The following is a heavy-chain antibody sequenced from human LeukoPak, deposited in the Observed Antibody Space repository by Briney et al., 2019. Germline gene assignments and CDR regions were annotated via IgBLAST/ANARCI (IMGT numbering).Heavy chain of an antibody. Sequence: ASVKVSCKVSGYTLTELSMHWVRQAPGKGLEWMGGFDPEDGETIYAQKFQGRVTMTEDTSTDTAYMELSSLRSEDAAVYYCATLTGYCYSIMLDIXXXGTMVTV. CDR2: FDPEDGET. J-gene: IGHJ3*02. CDR1: GYTLTELS. V-gene: IGHV1-24*01. CDR3: ATLTGYCYSIMLDI. D-gene: IGHD3-9*01.